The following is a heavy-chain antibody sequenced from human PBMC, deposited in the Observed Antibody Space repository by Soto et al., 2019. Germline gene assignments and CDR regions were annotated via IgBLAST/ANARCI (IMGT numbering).Heavy chain of an antibody. CDR1: GFTFSDYY. CDR2: ISSSGSTI. CDR3: ARSITGTPNWFDP. D-gene: IGHD1-7*01. V-gene: IGHV3-11*01. Sequence: GGSLRLSCAASGFTFSDYYMSWIRQAPGEGLEWVSYISSSGSTIYYADSVKGRFTISRDNAKNSLYLQMNSLRAEDTAVYYCARSITGTPNWFDPWRQRTLVTVSS. J-gene: IGHJ5*02.